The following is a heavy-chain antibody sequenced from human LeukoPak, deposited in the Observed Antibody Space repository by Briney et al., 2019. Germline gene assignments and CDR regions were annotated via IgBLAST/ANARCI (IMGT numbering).Heavy chain of an antibody. CDR2: ISYDGSNK. J-gene: IGHJ4*02. Sequence: GGSLRLSCAASGFTFSNYDMHWVRQAPGKGLEWVASISYDGSNKYFVDSVKGLFTISRDNSKNTLYLQMNSLRAEDTAVYYCAKCPDSSAYYSLGFWGQGNLVTVSS. D-gene: IGHD3-22*01. V-gene: IGHV3-30*18. CDR1: GFTFSNYD. CDR3: AKCPDSSAYYSLGF.